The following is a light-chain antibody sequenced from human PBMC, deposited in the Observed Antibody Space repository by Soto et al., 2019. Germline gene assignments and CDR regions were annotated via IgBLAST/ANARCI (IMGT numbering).Light chain of an antibody. CDR3: QQYNTWPLT. Sequence: MTQSPSTLSGSVGDRFTITCRASQSISDTLAWYQQKPGQAPRLLIHGASTRATGITARFSGSGSGTEFTLTISSLQSEDLALYYCQQYNTWPLTFGGGTKVDIK. J-gene: IGKJ4*01. CDR1: QSISDT. CDR2: GAS. V-gene: IGKV3-15*01.